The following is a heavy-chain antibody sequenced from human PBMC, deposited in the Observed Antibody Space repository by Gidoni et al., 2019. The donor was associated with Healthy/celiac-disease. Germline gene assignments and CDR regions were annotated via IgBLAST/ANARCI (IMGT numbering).Heavy chain of an antibody. CDR3: ARGGIMGKPPGGENWFDP. J-gene: IGHJ5*02. CDR1: GGTFSSYA. CDR2: IIPIFGKA. D-gene: IGHD3-16*01. V-gene: IGHV1-69*06. Sequence: QVQLVQSGAEVKKPGSSVKVSCKASGGTFSSYAISWVRQAPGQGLEWMGGIIPIFGKANYAQKFQGRVTITADKSTSTAYMELSSLRSEDTAVYYCARGGIMGKPPGGENWFDPWGQGTLVTVSS.